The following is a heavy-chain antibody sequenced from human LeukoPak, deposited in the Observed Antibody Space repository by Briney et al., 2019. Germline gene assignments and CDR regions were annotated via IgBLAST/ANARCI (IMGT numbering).Heavy chain of an antibody. D-gene: IGHD6-13*01. CDR3: ARDPIHSSSRSGFDY. J-gene: IGHJ4*02. CDR2: ISGSGSST. Sequence: GGSLRLSCAASGFTFSTYAMGWVRQAPGKGLEWVSAISGSGSSTYYADSVKGRFTISRDNSKNTLYLEMNSLRAEDTAVYYCARDPIHSSSRSGFDYWGQGTLVTVSS. CDR1: GFTFSTYA. V-gene: IGHV3-23*01.